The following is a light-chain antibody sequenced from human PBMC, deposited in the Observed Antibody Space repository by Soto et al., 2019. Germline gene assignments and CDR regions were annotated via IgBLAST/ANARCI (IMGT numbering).Light chain of an antibody. CDR3: QQYNNWPPAIT. CDR2: GAS. V-gene: IGKV3-15*01. Sequence: IVMTQSPTPLSVSPGERATLSCRASQSVSSNLAWYQQKPGQAPRLLIYGASTRATGIPARFSGSGSGTEFTLTISSLQSEDFAVYYCQQYNNWPPAITFGQGGRLEIK. J-gene: IGKJ5*01. CDR1: QSVSSN.